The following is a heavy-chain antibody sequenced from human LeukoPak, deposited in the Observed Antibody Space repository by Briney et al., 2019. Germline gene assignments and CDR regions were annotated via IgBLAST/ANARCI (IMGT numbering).Heavy chain of an antibody. Sequence: GGSLRLSCAASGFTFSSYGMHWVRQAPGKGLEWVAVISYDGSNKYYADSVKGRFTISRDNSKNTLYLQMNSLRAEDTAVYYCAKRLDSLSGYWGQGTLVTVSS. CDR2: ISYDGSNK. CDR1: GFTFSSYG. V-gene: IGHV3-30*18. J-gene: IGHJ4*02. CDR3: AKRLDSLSGY. D-gene: IGHD6-25*01.